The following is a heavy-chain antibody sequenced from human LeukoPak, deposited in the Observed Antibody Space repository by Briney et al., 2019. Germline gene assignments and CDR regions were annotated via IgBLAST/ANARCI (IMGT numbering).Heavy chain of an antibody. D-gene: IGHD6-13*01. Sequence: ASVKVSCKASGYTFTSYGISWVRQAPGQGLEWMGWVSAYNGNTNYAQKLQGRVTMTTDTSTSTAYMELRSLRSDDTAVYYCARDKSIEVSSSRDYWGQGTLVTVSS. CDR3: ARDKSIEVSSSRDY. CDR1: GYTFTSYG. V-gene: IGHV1-18*04. CDR2: VSAYNGNT. J-gene: IGHJ4*02.